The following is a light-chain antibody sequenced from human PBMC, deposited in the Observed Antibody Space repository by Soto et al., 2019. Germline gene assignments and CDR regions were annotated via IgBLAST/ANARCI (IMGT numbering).Light chain of an antibody. CDR1: QSVSSY. CDR2: DAS. J-gene: IGKJ5*01. CDR3: QQRSNWPT. Sequence: EVVLTQSPAPLSVSRGERATLSCRASQSVSSYLAWYQQKPGQAPRLLIYDASNRATGIPARFSGSGSGTDFTLTISSLESEDFAIYYCQQRSNWPTFGQGTRLEI. V-gene: IGKV3-11*01.